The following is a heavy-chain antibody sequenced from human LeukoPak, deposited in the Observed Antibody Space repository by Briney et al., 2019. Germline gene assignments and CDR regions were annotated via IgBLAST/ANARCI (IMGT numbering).Heavy chain of an antibody. Sequence: PSETLSLTCIVSGESITSYYWSWIRQPPGKGLEWIGYIYYSGSTYYNPSLKSRVTISVDTSKNQFSLKLSSVTAADTAVYYCARRTVRGYYFDYWGQGTLVTVSS. J-gene: IGHJ4*02. D-gene: IGHD3-10*01. V-gene: IGHV4-59*08. CDR3: ARRTVRGYYFDY. CDR2: IYYSGST. CDR1: GESITSYY.